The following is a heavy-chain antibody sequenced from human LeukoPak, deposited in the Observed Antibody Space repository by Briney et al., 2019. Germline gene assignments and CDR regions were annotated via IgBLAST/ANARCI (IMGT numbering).Heavy chain of an antibody. D-gene: IGHD2-21*02. CDR1: GDSISSRDHY. J-gene: IGHJ4*02. CDR3: ARHGIDCSGGACYSWSFNS. V-gene: IGHV4-39*01. CDR2: IYYDATT. Sequence: SETLSLTCTVSGDSISSRDHYWGWVRQAPGQELEWIGIIYYDATTHYNPSLKSRATLSLDTSRNHFSLKLTSVSAADTALYFCARHGIDCSGGACYSWSFNSWGQGILVTVSS.